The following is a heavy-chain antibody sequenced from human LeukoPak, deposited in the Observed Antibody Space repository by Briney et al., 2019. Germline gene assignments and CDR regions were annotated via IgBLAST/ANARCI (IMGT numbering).Heavy chain of an antibody. D-gene: IGHD2-2*01. CDR1: GGSISRYY. CDR3: AGGGYCSRASCFAPLVDF. J-gene: IGHJ4*02. V-gene: IGHV4-59*01. Sequence: SETLSLTCTVSGGSISRYYWLWIRQSPGRGLEWIAYIYYSGTTNYNPSLKSRVPISIDTSKSQFSLKLNSVTAADTAVYYWAGGGYCSRASCFAPLVDFWGQGVLVTVSS. CDR2: IYYSGTT.